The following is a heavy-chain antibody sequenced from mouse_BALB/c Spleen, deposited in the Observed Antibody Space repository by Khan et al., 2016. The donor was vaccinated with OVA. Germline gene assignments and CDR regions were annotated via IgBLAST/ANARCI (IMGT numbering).Heavy chain of an antibody. CDR3: ARGSYGNYDAMDY. CDR1: GYTFSRYW. Sequence: QVQLQQSGAELMKPGASVKISCKATGYTFSRYWIEWVKQRPGHGLEWIGEILVGIGSINYNEKFKGKATFTADTSSNTAYMQLSSLTSEDSAVYYCARGSYGNYDAMDYWGQGTSVTVSS. J-gene: IGHJ4*01. D-gene: IGHD2-10*02. CDR2: ILVGIGSI. V-gene: IGHV1-9*01.